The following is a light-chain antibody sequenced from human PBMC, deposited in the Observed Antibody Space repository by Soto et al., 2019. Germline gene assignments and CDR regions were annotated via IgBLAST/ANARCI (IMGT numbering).Light chain of an antibody. CDR3: QQYDDLPPFA. CDR1: QDISNY. Sequence: DIQMTQSPSPLSASVGDTVTITCQASQDISNYLNWYQQKPGKAPQLLIYDASNLETGVPSRFSGSGSGTDFSLTISSLQPEDFATYYCQQYDDLPPFAFGPGTKVDIK. J-gene: IGKJ3*01. V-gene: IGKV1-33*01. CDR2: DAS.